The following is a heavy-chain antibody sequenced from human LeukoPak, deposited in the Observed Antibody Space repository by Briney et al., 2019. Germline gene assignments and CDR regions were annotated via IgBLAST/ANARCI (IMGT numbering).Heavy chain of an antibody. CDR3: ARDGSYGPADFDY. CDR2: IKQDGSEK. CDR1: GFTFSSYE. Sequence: PGGSLRLSCAASGFTFSSYEMNWVRQAPGEGLEWVANIKQDGSEKYYVDSVKGRFTISRDNAKNSLYLQMNSLRAEDTAVYYCARDGSYGPADFDYWGQGTLVTVSS. D-gene: IGHD5-18*01. J-gene: IGHJ4*02. V-gene: IGHV3-7*01.